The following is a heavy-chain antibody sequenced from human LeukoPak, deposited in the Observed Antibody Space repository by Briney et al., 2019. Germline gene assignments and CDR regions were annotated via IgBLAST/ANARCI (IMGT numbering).Heavy chain of an antibody. CDR3: ARAHYDILTGSSLLYFQH. J-gene: IGHJ1*01. D-gene: IGHD3-9*01. CDR2: IGGSGVIT. CDR1: GFTFSSYA. Sequence: GGSLRLSCAASGFTFSSYAMRWVRQAPGKGLEWVSAIGGSGVITYYADSVKGRFTISRDNAKNSLYLQMNSLRAEDTAVYYCARAHYDILTGSSLLYFQHWGQGTLVTVSS. V-gene: IGHV3-23*01.